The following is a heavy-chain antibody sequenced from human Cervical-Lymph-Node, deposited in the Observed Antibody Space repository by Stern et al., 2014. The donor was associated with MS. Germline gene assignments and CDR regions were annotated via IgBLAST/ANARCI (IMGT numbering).Heavy chain of an antibody. CDR3: TILSGPFDH. V-gene: IGHV3-74*02. J-gene: IGHJ4*02. Sequence: EVQLEESGGGLVQPGGSLRLSCAASGFTFSNSWMHWVRQAPGKGLVLISRINRDGSTTTYADSVKGRFTISRDNAKNALYLQMSSLRAEDTAVYYCTILSGPFDHWGQGTLVTVSS. CDR2: INRDGSTT. CDR1: GFTFSNSW. D-gene: IGHD3-10*01.